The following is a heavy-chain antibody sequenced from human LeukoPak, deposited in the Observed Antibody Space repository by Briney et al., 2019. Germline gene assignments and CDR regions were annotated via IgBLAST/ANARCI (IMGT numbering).Heavy chain of an antibody. J-gene: IGHJ5*02. CDR1: GFTLTNYA. V-gene: IGHV3-21*01. CDR2: INPSSGNT. D-gene: IGHD3-10*01. Sequence: PGGSLRLSCAASGFTLTNYAMSWVRQAPGKGLEWVSSINPSSGNTYYADSVKGRFTISRDNAKNSLYLQMNSLRAEDTAVYYCARRPNYYGPWGQGTLVTVSS. CDR3: ARRPNYYGP.